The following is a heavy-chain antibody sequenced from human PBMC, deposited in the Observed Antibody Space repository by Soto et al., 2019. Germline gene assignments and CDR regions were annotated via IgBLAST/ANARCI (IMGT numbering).Heavy chain of an antibody. Sequence: QVQLQESGPGLVKPSQTLSLTCTVSGGSISSGDYYWSWIRQPPGKGLEWIGYIYYSGSTYYNPSLKSRVTISVDTSKNQFSLKLSSVTAADTAAYFCAGIQSKRLSGLDPWGQGTLVTVSS. CDR3: AGIQSKRLSGLDP. V-gene: IGHV4-30-4*01. J-gene: IGHJ5*02. CDR2: IYYSGST. D-gene: IGHD5-18*01. CDR1: GGSISSGDYY.